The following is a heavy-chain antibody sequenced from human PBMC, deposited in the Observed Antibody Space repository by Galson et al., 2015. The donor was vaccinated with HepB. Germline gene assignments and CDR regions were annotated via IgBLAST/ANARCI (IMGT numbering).Heavy chain of an antibody. CDR3: AKDLVELGVTMTRYGMDV. D-gene: IGHD3-22*01. V-gene: IGHV1-46*01. J-gene: IGHJ6*02. CDR2: INPSGGST. CDR1: GYTLTELS. Sequence: SVKVSCKVSGYTLTELSMHWVRQAPGQGLEWMGIINPSGGSTSYAQKFQGRVTMTRDTSTSTVYMELSSLRSEDTAVYYCAKDLVELGVTMTRYGMDVWGQGTTVTVSS.